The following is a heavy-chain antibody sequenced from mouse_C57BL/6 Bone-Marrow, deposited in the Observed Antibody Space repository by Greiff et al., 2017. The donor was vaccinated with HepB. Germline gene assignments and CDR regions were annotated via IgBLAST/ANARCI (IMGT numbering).Heavy chain of an antibody. J-gene: IGHJ4*01. CDR2: SRNKANDYTT. Sequence: EVQLVESGGGLVQSGRSLRLSCATSGFTFSDFYMEWVRQAPGKGLEWIAASRNKANDYTTEYSASVKGRFIVSRDTSQSILYLQMNALRAEDTAIYYCARDGDYGGLYYAMDYWGQGTSVTVSS. D-gene: IGHD1-1*01. CDR3: ARDGDYGGLYYAMDY. V-gene: IGHV7-1*01. CDR1: GFTFSDFY.